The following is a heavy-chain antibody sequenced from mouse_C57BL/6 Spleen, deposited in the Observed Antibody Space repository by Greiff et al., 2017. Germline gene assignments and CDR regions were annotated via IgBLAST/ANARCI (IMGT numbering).Heavy chain of an antibody. J-gene: IGHJ2*01. CDR3: ARHEPSTGLFDY. CDR1: GYTFTDYP. CDR2: FYPGSGSI. D-gene: IGHD4-1*02. V-gene: IGHV1-62-2*01. Sequence: VQLMESGAELVKPGASVKLSCTASGYTFTDYPIHWVKQRPGQGLWWIGGFYPGSGSIKYNEKFKGKATLTADKSSSTVDMELSRLTSEDSAVYFCARHEPSTGLFDYWGQGTTLTVSS.